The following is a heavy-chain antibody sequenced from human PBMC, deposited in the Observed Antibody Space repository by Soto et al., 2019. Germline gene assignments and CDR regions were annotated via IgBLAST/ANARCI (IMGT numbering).Heavy chain of an antibody. Sequence: SVKVSCKASGGTFSSYAISWVRQAPGQGLEWMGGIIPIFGTTNYAQKFQGRVTITADESTSTAYMELSSLRSEDTAVYYCASWGMVRDPPGMDVWGQGTTVTVSS. V-gene: IGHV1-69*13. CDR1: GGTFSSYA. CDR3: ASWGMVRDPPGMDV. D-gene: IGHD3-10*01. CDR2: IIPIFGTT. J-gene: IGHJ6*02.